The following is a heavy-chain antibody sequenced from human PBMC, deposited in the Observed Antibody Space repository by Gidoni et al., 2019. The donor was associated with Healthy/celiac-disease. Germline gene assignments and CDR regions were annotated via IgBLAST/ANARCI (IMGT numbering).Heavy chain of an antibody. J-gene: IGHJ4*02. CDR2: IIPIFGTA. CDR3: ARAGIVGLWFGRQHDY. Sequence: QVQLVQSGAAVKKPGSSVKVSCRASGGPFSSYSISWVRQAPGQGLEWMGGIIPIFGTANYAQKFQGRVTITADESTSTAYMELSSLRSEDTAVYYCARAGIVGLWFGRQHDYWGQGTLVTVSS. D-gene: IGHD3-10*01. CDR1: GGPFSSYS. V-gene: IGHV1-69*01.